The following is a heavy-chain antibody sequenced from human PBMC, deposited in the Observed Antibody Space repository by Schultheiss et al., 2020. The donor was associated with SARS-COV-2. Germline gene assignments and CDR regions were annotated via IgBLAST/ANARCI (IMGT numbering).Heavy chain of an antibody. CDR1: GYTFTGYY. Sequence: ASVKVSCKASGYTFTGYYMHWVRQAPGQGLEWMGWINPNSGGTNYAQKFQGRVTMTRDTSISTAYMELSRLRSDDTAVYYCARDLDYDSSGYWDDYWGQGTLVTVSS. V-gene: IGHV1-2*02. J-gene: IGHJ4*02. CDR2: INPNSGGT. CDR3: ARDLDYDSSGYWDDY. D-gene: IGHD3-22*01.